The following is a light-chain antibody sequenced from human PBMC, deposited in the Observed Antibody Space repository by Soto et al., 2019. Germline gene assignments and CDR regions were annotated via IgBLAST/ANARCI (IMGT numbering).Light chain of an antibody. V-gene: IGKV1-9*01. CDR2: AAS. Sequence: IQFTQSPSCLSASVGDRVTMACRASQGISSHLAWYQQKPGKAPKLLIYAASTLQTGVPSRFSGGGSGTDFTLTLSSLQPEDFATYYCQQVNSFPSTFGQGTRLEIK. CDR1: QGISSH. J-gene: IGKJ5*01. CDR3: QQVNSFPST.